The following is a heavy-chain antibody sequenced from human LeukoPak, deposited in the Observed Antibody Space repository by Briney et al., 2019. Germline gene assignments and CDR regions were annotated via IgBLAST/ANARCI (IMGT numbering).Heavy chain of an antibody. CDR2: ISGSGRTI. D-gene: IGHD3-10*01. V-gene: IGHV3-11*01. Sequence: SGGSLRLSCAASGFNFSAYYMTWVRQAPGKGLEFVSYISGSGRTIDFADSVKGRFTISRDNAKKPLYMEMNSLRVEDTAVYYCTRWFKQERLDHWGQGIQVTVSS. CDR1: GFNFSAYY. CDR3: TRWFKQERLDH. J-gene: IGHJ4*02.